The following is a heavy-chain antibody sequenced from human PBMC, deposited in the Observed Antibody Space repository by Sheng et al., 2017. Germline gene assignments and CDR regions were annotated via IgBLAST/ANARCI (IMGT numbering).Heavy chain of an antibody. CDR2: INPKSGDT. CDR3: ARERDAGSYYSFAY. D-gene: IGHD1-26*01. V-gene: IGHV1-2*02. CDR1: GYNFIDYH. J-gene: IGHJ4*02. Sequence: QVQLVQSGTEVKNLGASVKVSCKASGYNFIDYHMDWVRQAPGQGPEWLGWINPKSGDTKIAQKFQGRVTLTRDTSINTANIELNRLKSDDTAVYYCARERDAGSYYSFAYWGQG.